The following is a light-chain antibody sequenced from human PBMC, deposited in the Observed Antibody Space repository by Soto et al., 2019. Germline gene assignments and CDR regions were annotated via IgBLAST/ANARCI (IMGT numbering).Light chain of an antibody. CDR3: QQYDTCWT. CDR1: QSISNW. Sequence: DIQMTQSPSTLSASVGDRVTITCRASQSISNWLAWYQQKPGKAPKLLIYDVSSLESGVPSRFSGSGSGTEFTLTINSLQPDDFATYYCQQYDTCWTFGQGTKVDI. V-gene: IGKV1-5*01. J-gene: IGKJ1*01. CDR2: DVS.